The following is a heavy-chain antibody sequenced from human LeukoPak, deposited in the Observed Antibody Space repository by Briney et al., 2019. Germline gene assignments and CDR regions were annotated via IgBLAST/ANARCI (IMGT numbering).Heavy chain of an antibody. CDR2: IYPGDSDT. CDR3: ARQYEGGPAY. CDR1: GYNSSTNW. D-gene: IGHD2-15*01. J-gene: IGHJ4*02. Sequence: GESLKISCKGSGYNSSTNWIGWVRQMPGKGLEWMGIIYPGDSDTRYSPSFQGQVTISADKSISTAYLQWSSLKASDSAIYYCARQYEGGPAYWGQGTLVTVSS. V-gene: IGHV5-51*01.